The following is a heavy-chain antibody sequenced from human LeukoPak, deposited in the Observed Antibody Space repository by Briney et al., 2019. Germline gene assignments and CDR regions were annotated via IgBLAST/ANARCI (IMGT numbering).Heavy chain of an antibody. Sequence: SETLSLNCTVSGGSISSSSYYWGWIRQPPGKGLEWIGSIYYSGSSYYNPSLKGRVTISVDTSKNQFSLKLSSVTAADTAVYYCDGYCSSTSCYHRYYYYMDVWGKGTTVTVSS. CDR1: GGSISSSSYY. CDR3: DGYCSSTSCYHRYYYYMDV. CDR2: IYYSGSS. J-gene: IGHJ6*03. V-gene: IGHV4-39*07. D-gene: IGHD2-2*01.